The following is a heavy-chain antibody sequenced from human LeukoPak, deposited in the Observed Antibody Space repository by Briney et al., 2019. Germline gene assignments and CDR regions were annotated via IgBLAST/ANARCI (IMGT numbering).Heavy chain of an antibody. CDR3: ARADGTGGPYDY. D-gene: IGHD3/OR15-3a*01. V-gene: IGHV3-53*01. CDR1: GFTVSSNY. CDR2: IYSGGST. J-gene: IGHJ4*02. Sequence: PGGSLRLSCAVSGFTVSSNYMSWVRQAPGKELEWVSVIYSGGSTHYADSVKGRFTISRDNSKNTVFLQMNSLRAEDTAAYYCARADGTGGPYDYWGQGTLVTVSS.